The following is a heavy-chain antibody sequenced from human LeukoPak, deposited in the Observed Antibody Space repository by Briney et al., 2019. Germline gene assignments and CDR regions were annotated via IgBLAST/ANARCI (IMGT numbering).Heavy chain of an antibody. CDR1: GGSISSYY. CDR2: IYYSGST. J-gene: IGHJ6*02. V-gene: IGHV4-59*08. D-gene: IGHD3-10*01. CDR3: ARHNPYGSGSYEDYGMDV. Sequence: PSETLSLTCTVSGGSISSYYWGWIRQPPGKGLEWIGYIYYSGSTNYNPSLKSRVTISVATSKNQFSLKLSSVTAADTAVYYCARHNPYGSGSYEDYGMDVWGQGTTVTVSS.